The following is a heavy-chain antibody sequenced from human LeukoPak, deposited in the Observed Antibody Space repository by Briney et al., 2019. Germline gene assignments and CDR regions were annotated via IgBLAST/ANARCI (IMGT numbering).Heavy chain of an antibody. D-gene: IGHD4-11*01. V-gene: IGHV3-30*02. J-gene: IGHJ6*03. CDR2: IRYDGSNK. Sequence: GGSLRLSCAASGFTFSSYGMHWVRQAPGKGLEWVVFIRYDGSNKYYADSVKGRFTISRDNSKNTLYLQMNSLRAEDTAVYYCAKDRGLVTTNYYYYMDVWGKGTTVTVSS. CDR1: GFTFSSYG. CDR3: AKDRGLVTTNYYYYMDV.